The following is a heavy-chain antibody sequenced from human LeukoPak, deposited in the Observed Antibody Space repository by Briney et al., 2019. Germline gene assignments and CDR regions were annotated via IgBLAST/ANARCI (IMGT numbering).Heavy chain of an antibody. CDR3: ARSPHTGSYLFFDY. J-gene: IGHJ4*02. D-gene: IGHD1-26*01. CDR2: ISTGSSYT. Sequence: PGGSLRLSCAASGFTFSDYYMSWIRQAPGKGLEWVSYISTGSSYTNYADSVKGRFTISRDNAKNLLYLQMNSLRAEDTAVYYCARSPHTGSYLFFDYWGQGTLVTVSS. CDR1: GFTFSDYY. V-gene: IGHV3-11*03.